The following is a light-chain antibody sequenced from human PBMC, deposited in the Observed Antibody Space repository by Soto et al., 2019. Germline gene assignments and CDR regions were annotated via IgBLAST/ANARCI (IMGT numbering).Light chain of an antibody. CDR3: HQRSEWPLT. V-gene: IGKV3-11*01. CDR2: DSS. CDR1: QSVANF. J-gene: IGKJ5*01. Sequence: IALTKYLADLPLPPGERATLSSRASQSVANFLAWYQHKCGQTPRLLIYDSSNRATGIPARFSGSGSGTDFTLTISSLEPEDFAVYYCHQRSEWPLTFGQRTRLEI.